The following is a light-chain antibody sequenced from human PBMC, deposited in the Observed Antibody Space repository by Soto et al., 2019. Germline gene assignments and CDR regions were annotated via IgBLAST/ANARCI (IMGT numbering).Light chain of an antibody. V-gene: IGKV1-39*01. J-gene: IGKJ4*01. CDR3: QQANSFPLT. CDR1: QNIINF. Sequence: DIQMTQSPSSLSASVGDRVTITCRASQNIINFLNWYQQRPGKAPKLLIYAASSLHSGVPSRFSGSGSGTDFTLTISSLQPEDFATYYCQQANSFPLTFGGGTKVEIK. CDR2: AAS.